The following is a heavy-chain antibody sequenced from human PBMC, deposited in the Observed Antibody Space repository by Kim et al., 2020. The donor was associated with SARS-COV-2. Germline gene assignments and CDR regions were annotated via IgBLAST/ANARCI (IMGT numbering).Heavy chain of an antibody. D-gene: IGHD2-15*01. V-gene: IGHV1-18*01. J-gene: IGHJ5*02. CDR1: GYTFTSYG. CDR2: ISAYNGNT. CDR3: AREGGYCSGGSCNPPNWFDP. Sequence: ASVKVSCKASGYTFTSYGISWVRQAPGQGLEWMGWISAYNGNTNYAQKLQGRVTMTTDTSTSTAYMELRSLRSDDTAVYYCAREGGYCSGGSCNPPNWFDPWGQGTLVTVSS.